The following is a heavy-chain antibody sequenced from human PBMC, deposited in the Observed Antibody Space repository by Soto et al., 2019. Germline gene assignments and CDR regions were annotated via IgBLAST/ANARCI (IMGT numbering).Heavy chain of an antibody. CDR1: GFTFDDYA. V-gene: IGHV3-9*01. CDR3: AKDRGTGSYAANYDYYGMDV. CDR2: INWNSGNI. Sequence: EEQLVESGGGLVQPGRSLRLSCAASGFTFDDYAMHWVRQAPGKGLEWVSGINWNSGNIGYADSVQGRFTISRDNAKTSLYLQMNSLRAEDTALYYCAKDRGTGSYAANYDYYGMDVWGQGTTVTVSS. D-gene: IGHD3-10*01. J-gene: IGHJ6*02.